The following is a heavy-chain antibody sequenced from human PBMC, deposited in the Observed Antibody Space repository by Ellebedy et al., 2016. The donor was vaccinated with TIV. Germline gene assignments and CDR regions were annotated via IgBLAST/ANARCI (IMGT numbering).Heavy chain of an antibody. CDR1: GFTFSAYW. Sequence: GGSLRLXXAASGFTFSAYWMHWVRQAPGKGLEWVANIKQDGSEIHYVDSVKGRFTISRDNAENSLYLQMNSLRAEDTAVYYCARAIGSGSSYWGQGTLVTVSS. D-gene: IGHD3-22*01. V-gene: IGHV3-7*01. CDR3: ARAIGSGSSY. J-gene: IGHJ4*02. CDR2: IKQDGSEI.